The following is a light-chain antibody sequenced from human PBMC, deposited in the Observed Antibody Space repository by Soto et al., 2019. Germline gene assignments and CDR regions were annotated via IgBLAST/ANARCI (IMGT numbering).Light chain of an antibody. CDR2: EVS. J-gene: IGLJ2*01. CDR3: SSYTSSSTVI. CDR1: SSDVGGYNY. V-gene: IGLV2-14*01. Sequence: QSVLTQPASVSGSPGQSITISCTGTSSDVGGYNYVSWYQQHPGKAPKLIIYEVSNRPSGVSNRFSGSKSGNTASLTISGLQAEDEADYYCSSYTSSSTVIIGGGTKVTVL.